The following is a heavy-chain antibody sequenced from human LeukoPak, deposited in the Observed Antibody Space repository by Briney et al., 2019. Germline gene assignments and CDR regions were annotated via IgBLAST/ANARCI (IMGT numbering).Heavy chain of an antibody. V-gene: IGHV4-39*07. J-gene: IGHJ4*02. CDR2: IFYSGST. CDR1: GGSISTSNYY. Sequence: SETLSLTCTVSGGSISTSNYYWGWIRQPPGKGLEWIGNIFYSGSTYYSPSLRSRVTISVDTSKNQFSLKLSSVTAADTAVYYCARGRGLFDYWGQGTLVTASS. CDR3: ARGRGLFDY.